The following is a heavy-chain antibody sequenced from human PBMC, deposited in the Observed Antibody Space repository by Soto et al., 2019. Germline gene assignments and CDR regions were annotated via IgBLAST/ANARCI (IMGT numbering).Heavy chain of an antibody. J-gene: IGHJ4*02. CDR2: ISGSGGST. D-gene: IGHD2-15*01. Sequence: PGGSLRLSCAASGFTFDDYAMHWVRQAPGKGLEWVSAISGSGGSTYYADSVKGRFTISRDNSKNTLYLQMNSLRAEDTAVYYCAREDIVVVVAAKASYFDYWGQGTLVTVSS. CDR3: AREDIVVVVAAKASYFDY. CDR1: GFTFDDYA. V-gene: IGHV3-23*01.